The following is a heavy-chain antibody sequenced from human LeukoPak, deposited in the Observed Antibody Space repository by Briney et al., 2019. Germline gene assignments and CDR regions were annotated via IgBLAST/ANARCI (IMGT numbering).Heavy chain of an antibody. CDR2: ISWNSGSI. J-gene: IGHJ6*02. CDR1: GFTFDDYA. V-gene: IGHV3-9*01. D-gene: IGHD6-13*01. CDR3: AKERAAAGTSPYYYYGMDV. Sequence: GGYLRLSCAASGFTFDDYAMHWVRQAPGKGLEWFSGISWNSGSIGYADSVKGRFTISRDNAKNSLYLQMNSLRAEDTALYYCAKERAAAGTSPYYYYGMDVWGQGTTVTVSS.